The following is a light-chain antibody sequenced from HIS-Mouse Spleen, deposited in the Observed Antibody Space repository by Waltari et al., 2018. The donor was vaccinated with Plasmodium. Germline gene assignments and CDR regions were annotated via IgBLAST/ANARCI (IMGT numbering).Light chain of an antibody. CDR2: KVS. V-gene: IGKV2-30*02. CDR1: QSLVHSDGNTY. Sequence: DVVMTQSPLSLPVTLGQPASISCRSSQSLVHSDGNTYLNWFQQRPGQSPRRLIYKVSNRDSGVPDRFSGSGSRTDFTLKISRVEAEDVGVYYCMQGTHWPRTFGQGTKLEIK. CDR3: MQGTHWPRT. J-gene: IGKJ2*01.